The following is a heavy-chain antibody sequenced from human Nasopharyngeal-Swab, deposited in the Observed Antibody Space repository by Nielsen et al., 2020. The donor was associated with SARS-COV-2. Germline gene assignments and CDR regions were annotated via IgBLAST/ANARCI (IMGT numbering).Heavy chain of an antibody. CDR2: MNPNSGNT. Sequence: WVRQAPGQGLEWMGWMNPNSGNTGYAQKFQGRVTMTRNTSISTAYMELSSLRSEDTAVYYCARELQYQYYFDYWGQGTLVTVSS. J-gene: IGHJ4*02. D-gene: IGHD2-2*01. CDR3: ARELQYQYYFDY. V-gene: IGHV1-8*01.